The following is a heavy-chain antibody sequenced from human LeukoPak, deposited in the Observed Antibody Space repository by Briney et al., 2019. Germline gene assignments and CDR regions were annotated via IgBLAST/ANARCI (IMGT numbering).Heavy chain of an antibody. CDR2: INHSGST. V-gene: IGHV4-34*01. Sequence: SETLSLTCAVYGGSFSGYYWSWIRQPPGKGLEWIGEINHSGSTNYNPSLKSRVTISVDTSKDQFSLKLSSVTAADTAVYYCARDRGALRFLEWLPKRNWFDPWGQGTLVTVSS. J-gene: IGHJ5*02. D-gene: IGHD3-3*01. CDR1: GGSFSGYY. CDR3: ARDRGALRFLEWLPKRNWFDP.